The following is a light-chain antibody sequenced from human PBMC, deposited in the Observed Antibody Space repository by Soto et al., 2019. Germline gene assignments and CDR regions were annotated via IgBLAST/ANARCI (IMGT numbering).Light chain of an antibody. Sequence: QSLLTLPPSASATPGQRCTISCSGSISNIGSNTVNWFQHLPGTAPKLLIYINNQRPSGVPDRFSGSKSGTSAYLTISGLQSEDEADYYCAAWDDSLNGYVFGTGTKVTVL. V-gene: IGLV1-44*01. J-gene: IGLJ1*01. CDR3: AAWDDSLNGYV. CDR2: INN. CDR1: ISNIGSNT.